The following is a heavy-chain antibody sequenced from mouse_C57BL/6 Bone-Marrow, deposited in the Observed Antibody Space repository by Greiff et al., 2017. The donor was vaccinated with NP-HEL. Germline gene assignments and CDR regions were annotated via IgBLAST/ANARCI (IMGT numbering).Heavy chain of an antibody. CDR2: IHPNSGST. CDR3: ARRTTTVVGYFDY. CDR1: GYTFTSYW. D-gene: IGHD1-1*01. V-gene: IGHV1-64*01. Sequence: VQLQQPGAELVKPGASVKLSCKASGYTFTSYWMHWVKQRPGQGLEWIGMIHPNSGSTNYNEKFKSKATLTVDKSSSTAYMQLSSLTSEDSAVYYCARRTTTVVGYFDYWGQGTTLTVSS. J-gene: IGHJ2*01.